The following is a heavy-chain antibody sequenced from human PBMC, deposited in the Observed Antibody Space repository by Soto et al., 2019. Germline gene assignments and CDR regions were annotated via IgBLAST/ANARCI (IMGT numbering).Heavy chain of an antibody. V-gene: IGHV3-49*03. CDR3: TRERRDSSGWYDGVFDY. CDR1: GFTFGDYA. CDR2: IRSKAYGGTT. D-gene: IGHD6-19*01. Sequence: GGSLRLSCTASGFTFGDYAMSWFRQAPGKGLEWVGFIRSKAYGGTTEYAASVKGRFTISRDDSKSIAYLQMNSLKTEDTAVYYCTRERRDSSGWYDGVFDYWGQGTLVTVSS. J-gene: IGHJ4*02.